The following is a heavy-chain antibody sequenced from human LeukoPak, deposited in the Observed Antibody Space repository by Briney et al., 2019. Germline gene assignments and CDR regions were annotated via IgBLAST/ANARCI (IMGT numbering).Heavy chain of an antibody. CDR1: GGSISSYY. CDR2: IYYSGST. D-gene: IGHD3-9*01. Sequence: SETLSLTCTVSGGSISSYYWSWIRQPPGKGLEWIGYIYYSGSTNYNPSLKSRVTISVDTSKNQFSLKLSSVTAADTAVYSCARAVGDLGNILTGYPYHFDYWGQGTLVTVSS. CDR3: ARAVGDLGNILTGYPYHFDY. J-gene: IGHJ4*02. V-gene: IGHV4-59*01.